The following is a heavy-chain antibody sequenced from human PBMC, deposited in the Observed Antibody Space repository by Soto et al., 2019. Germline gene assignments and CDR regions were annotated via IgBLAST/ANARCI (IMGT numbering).Heavy chain of an antibody. V-gene: IGHV2-5*02. Sequence: SGPTLVNPTQTLTLTCTFSGFSLSTSGVGVGWIRQPPGRALEWLALIYWDDDKRYSPSLKSRLTITKDTSKNQVVLTMTNMDPVDTATYYCAHAYSVYDSDYYFYVIYVWGRGTTVTVSS. CDR1: GFSLSTSGVG. CDR2: IYWDDDK. J-gene: IGHJ6*02. D-gene: IGHD5-12*01. CDR3: AHAYSVYDSDYYFYVIYV.